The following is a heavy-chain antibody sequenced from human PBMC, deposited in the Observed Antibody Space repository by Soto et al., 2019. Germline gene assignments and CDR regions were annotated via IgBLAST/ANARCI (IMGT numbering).Heavy chain of an antibody. D-gene: IGHD4-17*01. CDR2: FSGSGGST. Sequence: EVQLLESGGGLVQPGGSLRLSCAASGFTFSSFAMSWVRRAPGKGLEWVSTFSGSGGSTYYADSVKGRFTVSSDNSRNTLYLQMNSLRAEDTAVYYCAKENYGDYYWYFDLWGRGTLVTVSS. V-gene: IGHV3-23*01. J-gene: IGHJ2*01. CDR3: AKENYGDYYWYFDL. CDR1: GFTFSSFA.